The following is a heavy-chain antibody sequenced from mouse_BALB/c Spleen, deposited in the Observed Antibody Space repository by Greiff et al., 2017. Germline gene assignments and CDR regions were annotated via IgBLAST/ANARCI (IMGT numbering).Heavy chain of an antibody. CDR3: VCDGFDY. V-gene: IGHV10-1*02. Sequence: EVKLMESGGGLVQPKGSLKLSCAASGFTFNTYAMNWVRQAPGKGLEWVARIRSKSNNYATYYADSVKDRFTISRDDSQSMLYLQMNNLKTEDTAMYYCVCDGFDYWGQGTTLTVSS. CDR2: IRSKSNNYAT. CDR1: GFTFNTYA. J-gene: IGHJ2*01.